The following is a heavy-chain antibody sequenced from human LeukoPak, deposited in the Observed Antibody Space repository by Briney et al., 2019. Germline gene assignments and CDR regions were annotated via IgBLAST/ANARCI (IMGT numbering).Heavy chain of an antibody. CDR1: GYTFTVYY. CDR3: ARELGYCSSTSCYSNYFDY. V-gene: IGHV1-2*02. D-gene: IGHD2-2*01. CDR2: INPNSGGT. J-gene: IGHJ4*02. Sequence: ASAKVSCKASGYTFTVYYMHWVRQAPGQGLGWMGWINPNSGGTNYAQKFQGRVTMTRDTSISTAYMELSRLRSDDTAVYYCARELGYCSSTSCYSNYFDYWGQGTLVTVSS.